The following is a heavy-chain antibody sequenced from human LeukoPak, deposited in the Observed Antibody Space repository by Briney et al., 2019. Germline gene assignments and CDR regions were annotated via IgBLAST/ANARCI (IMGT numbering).Heavy chain of an antibody. CDR3: ARVSNDGITIFGVVIIPYYMDV. CDR1: GFTFSDYY. V-gene: IGHV3-11*04. J-gene: IGHJ6*03. CDR2: ISSSGSTI. Sequence: GGSLRLSCAASGFTFSDYYMSWIRQAPGKGLEWVSYISSSGSTIYYADSVKGRFTISRDNAKNSLYLQMNSLRAEDTAVYYCARVSNDGITIFGVVIIPYYMDVWGKGTTVTVSS. D-gene: IGHD3-3*01.